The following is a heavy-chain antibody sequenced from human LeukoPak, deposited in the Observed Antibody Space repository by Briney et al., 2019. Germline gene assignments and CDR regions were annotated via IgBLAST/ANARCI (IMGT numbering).Heavy chain of an antibody. Sequence: GGSLRLSCAASGFTFSSYSMNWVRQAPGKGLEWVSYSGRSSTIYYADSVKGRFTISRDNAQNSLYLQMNGLRVEDTAVYYCTRRLDDWGQGTLVTVSS. D-gene: IGHD3-16*01. V-gene: IGHV3-48*04. CDR3: TRRLDD. CDR1: GFTFSSYS. J-gene: IGHJ4*02. CDR2: SGRSSTI.